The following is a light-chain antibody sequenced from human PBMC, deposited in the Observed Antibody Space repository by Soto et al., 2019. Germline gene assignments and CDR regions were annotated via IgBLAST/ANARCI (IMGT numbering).Light chain of an antibody. CDR3: QQYNSFPWT. J-gene: IGKJ1*01. CDR1: QSISSW. CDR2: KAS. Sequence: DIQMTQSPSTLSASVGDRVTITCRARQSISSWLAWYQQKPGKVPKLLIYKASSLESGVPSRFSGSGAGTEFTLTISSLQPDDFATFYCQQYNSFPWTFGQGTRVEIK. V-gene: IGKV1-5*03.